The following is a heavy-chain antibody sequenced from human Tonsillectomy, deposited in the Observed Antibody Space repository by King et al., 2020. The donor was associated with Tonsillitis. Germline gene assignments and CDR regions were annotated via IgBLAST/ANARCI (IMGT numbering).Heavy chain of an antibody. CDR3: ARSPIFYGDYHFDY. V-gene: IGHV4-39*01. D-gene: IGHD4-17*01. CDR1: GGTISSSTYY. CDR2: ISYSGRT. Sequence: QLQESGPGLVKPSETLSLTCTVSGGTISSSTYYWGWIRQPPGKGLEWIGTISYSGRTYDNPSLKSQVTISVDSSKNQFSLKGSSVTAADTAVYYCARSPIFYGDYHFDYWGRGTLVTVSS. J-gene: IGHJ4*02.